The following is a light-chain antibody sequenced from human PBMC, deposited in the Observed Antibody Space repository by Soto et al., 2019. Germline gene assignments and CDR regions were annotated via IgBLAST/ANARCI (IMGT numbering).Light chain of an antibody. CDR2: YAS. CDR3: QQRSSWPFLT. J-gene: IGKJ4*01. V-gene: IGKV3-11*01. Sequence: VLTQSPATLSLSPGARATLSCKASQTVSRYLAWYQQKPGQAPRLLIYYASNRATGIPARFSGSGSVTDYTLTISSLEPEAFTVYYCQQRSSWPFLTFGGGTKVEI. CDR1: QTVSRY.